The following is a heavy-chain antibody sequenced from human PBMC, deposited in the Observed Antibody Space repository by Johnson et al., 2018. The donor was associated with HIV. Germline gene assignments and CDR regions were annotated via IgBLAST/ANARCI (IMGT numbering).Heavy chain of an antibody. CDR2: ISWIGGST. Sequence: VQLVESGGGLVQPGRSLRLSCAASGFTFDDYAMHWVRQAPGKGLEWVSGISWIGGSTGYADSVKGRFSISRDNVKNSLYLQMNSLRVEDTALYYCARDPSSQYSRLTGDFGSFDMWGQGTMVIVAS. D-gene: IGHD7-27*01. CDR1: GFTFDDYA. J-gene: IGHJ3*02. CDR3: ARDPSSQYSRLTGDFGSFDM. V-gene: IGHV3-9*01.